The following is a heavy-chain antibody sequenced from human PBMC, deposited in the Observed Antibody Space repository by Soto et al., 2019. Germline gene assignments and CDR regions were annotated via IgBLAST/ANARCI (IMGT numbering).Heavy chain of an antibody. J-gene: IGHJ5*02. CDR3: ARDYGDLNWFDP. CDR2: INAGNGNT. Sequence: QVQFVQSGAEVKKPGASVKVSCKASGYTFTSYAIHWVRQAPGQRLEWMGWINAGNGNTKYSQMFQGRVTITRDTSASTAYIELSSLRSEDTAVYYCARDYGDLNWFDPWGQGTLVTVSS. D-gene: IGHD4-17*01. CDR1: GYTFTSYA. V-gene: IGHV1-3*01.